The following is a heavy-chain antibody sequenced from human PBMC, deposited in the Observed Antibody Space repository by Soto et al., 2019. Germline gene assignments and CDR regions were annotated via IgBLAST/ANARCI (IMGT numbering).Heavy chain of an antibody. J-gene: IGHJ6*02. CDR1: GGSFSGYY. CDR3: ARLFPVLPYSSPGPDYYYYGMDV. V-gene: IGHV4-34*01. D-gene: IGHD6-13*01. CDR2: INHSGTT. Sequence: QVQLQQWGAGLLKPSETLSLTCAVYGGSFSGYYWSWIRQPPGKGLEWIGEINHSGTTNYNPSLKSRVTISVDPSNNQCSLNLSSVTAADTAVYYCARLFPVLPYSSPGPDYYYYGMDVWGQGTTVTVS.